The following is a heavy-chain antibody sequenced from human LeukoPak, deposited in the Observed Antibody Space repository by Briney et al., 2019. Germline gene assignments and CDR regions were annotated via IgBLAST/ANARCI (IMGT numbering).Heavy chain of an antibody. CDR2: ISWNSGSI. D-gene: IGHD6-19*01. CDR1: GFTFDDYA. CDR3: AKDIDANTVAHFDY. J-gene: IGHJ4*02. V-gene: IGHV3-9*01. Sequence: PGGSLRRSCAASGFTFDDYAKHWVRQAPGKGLEWVSGISWNSGSIGYADSVKGRFTISRDNAKNSLYLQMNSLRAEDTALYYCAKDIDANTVAHFDYWGQGTLVTVSS.